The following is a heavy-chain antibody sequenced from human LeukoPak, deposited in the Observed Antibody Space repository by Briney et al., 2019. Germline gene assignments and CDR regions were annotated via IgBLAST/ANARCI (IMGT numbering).Heavy chain of an antibody. Sequence: GASVKVSCKASGYTYTAYYIHWVRQAPGQGLEWAGWVNPDRGGTNYAQKFQGRVTMTRDTSINTAYMDLSRLTSDDTAVYYCARIHCSSTSCYYFVYWGQGTLVTVSS. D-gene: IGHD2-2*01. CDR3: ARIHCSSTSCYYFVY. CDR1: GYTYTAYY. J-gene: IGHJ4*02. V-gene: IGHV1-2*02. CDR2: VNPDRGGT.